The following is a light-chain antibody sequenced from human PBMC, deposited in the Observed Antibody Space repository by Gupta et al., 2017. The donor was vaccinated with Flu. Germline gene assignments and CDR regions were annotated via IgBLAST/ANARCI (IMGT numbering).Light chain of an antibody. CDR2: AAS. Sequence: PSSVSASVGDRVTITCRASQGISSWLAWYQRKPGKAPKLLIYAASSLQSGVPSRFSGSGSGTDFTLTISSLQPEDFATYYCQQANSFPLTFGGGTKVEIK. CDR1: QGISSW. J-gene: IGKJ4*01. V-gene: IGKV1-12*01. CDR3: QQANSFPLT.